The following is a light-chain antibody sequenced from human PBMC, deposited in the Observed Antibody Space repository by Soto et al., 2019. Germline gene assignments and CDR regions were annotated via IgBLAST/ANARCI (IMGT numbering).Light chain of an antibody. CDR1: QSVSSSY. CDR2: GAS. J-gene: IGKJ1*01. CDR3: QHYGRSPPSWT. V-gene: IGKV3-20*01. Sequence: WTQSPGTLSLSPGESATLSCRASQSVSSSYLAWYQQKPGQAPRLLIYGASSRATGIPDRFSGSGSGTDFTLIISRLEPEDFAVYYCQHYGRSPPSWTFGQGTKVEIK.